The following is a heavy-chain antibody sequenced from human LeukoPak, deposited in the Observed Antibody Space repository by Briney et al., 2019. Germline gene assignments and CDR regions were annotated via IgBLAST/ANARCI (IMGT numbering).Heavy chain of an antibody. V-gene: IGHV3-23*01. CDR3: ARDGVGATGYFDY. CDR2: ISGSGDRT. CDR1: GFTFSSYA. D-gene: IGHD1-26*01. J-gene: IGHJ4*02. Sequence: GGSLRLSCAASGFTFSSYAMTWVRQAPGKGLEWVSAISGSGDRTYYADSVKGRFTISRDTSKNSLYLQMNSLRAEDTALYHCARDGVGATGYFDYWGQGALVTVSS.